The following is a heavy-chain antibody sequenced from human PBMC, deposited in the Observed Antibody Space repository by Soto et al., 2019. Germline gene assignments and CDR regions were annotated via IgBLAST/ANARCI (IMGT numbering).Heavy chain of an antibody. CDR1: GFTFSGSA. CDR2: IRSKANNYAT. V-gene: IGHV3-73*02. CDR3: ARHALQYCGGDCYLLPYFDL. Sequence: EVQLVESGGGLVQPGGTLKLSCAASGFTFSGSAMHWVRQASGKGLEWVGRIRSKANNYATVYAASVKGRFTISRDDSKTTPHLQINSLNTEDTAVYYCARHALQYCGGDCYLLPYFDLWGRGTLVTVSS. D-gene: IGHD2-21*01. J-gene: IGHJ2*01.